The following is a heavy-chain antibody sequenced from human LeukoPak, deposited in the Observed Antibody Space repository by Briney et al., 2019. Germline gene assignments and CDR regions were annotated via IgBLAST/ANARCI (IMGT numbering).Heavy chain of an antibody. CDR2: INPNSGGT. Sequence: GASVKVSCKASGYTFTGYYMHWVRQAPGQGLEWMGWINPNSGGTNYAQKFQGRVTMTRDTSISTAYMELSRLRSDDTAVYYCARGQTSYSSSWYFSRGNWFDPWGQGTLVTVSS. D-gene: IGHD6-13*01. J-gene: IGHJ5*02. CDR3: ARGQTSYSSSWYFSRGNWFDP. V-gene: IGHV1-2*02. CDR1: GYTFTGYY.